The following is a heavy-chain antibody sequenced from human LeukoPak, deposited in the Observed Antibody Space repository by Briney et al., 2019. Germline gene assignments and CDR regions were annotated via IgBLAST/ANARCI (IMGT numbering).Heavy chain of an antibody. CDR1: GGSINDYY. CDR2: IYYSGST. J-gene: IGHJ1*01. D-gene: IGHD6-13*01. Sequence: SETLSLTCTVSGGSINDYYWSWIRQPPGKGLEWIGYIYYSGSTNYNPSLKSRVTISVDTSKNQFSLKLSSVTAADTAVYYCARSITSSWYGDFQHWGQGTLVTVSS. V-gene: IGHV4-59*01. CDR3: ARSITSSWYGDFQH.